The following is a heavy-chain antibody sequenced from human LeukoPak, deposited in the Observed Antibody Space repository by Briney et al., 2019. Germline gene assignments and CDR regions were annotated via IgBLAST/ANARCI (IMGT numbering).Heavy chain of an antibody. V-gene: IGHV4-4*07. CDR1: GGSVNTYY. J-gene: IGHJ4*02. CDR3: ASEEMLYDLSTGYYRSHYFDF. Sequence: SETLSLTCTVSGGSVNTYYWNWIRQPAGKGLEWIGRVYSSGSTSYNPSLKRRVTMSVDTSRNQCSLKVRSVTAADTAVYYCASEEMLYDLSTGYYRSHYFDFWGQGTPATVSS. D-gene: IGHD3-9*01. CDR2: VYSSGST.